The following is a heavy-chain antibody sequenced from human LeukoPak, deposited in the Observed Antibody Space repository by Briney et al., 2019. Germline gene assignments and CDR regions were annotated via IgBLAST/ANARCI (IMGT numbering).Heavy chain of an antibody. V-gene: IGHV3-7*01. CDR1: GFTFSNYW. CDR3: ARKESAYYYYAMDV. J-gene: IGHJ6*02. D-gene: IGHD5-24*01. Sequence: GGSLRLSCAASGFTFSNYWMSWVRQAPGKGLEWVANIKQDGSEKYHVDSVKGRFTISRDNAKNSLYLQMNSLRAEDTAVYYCARKESAYYYYAMDVWGQGTTVTVSS. CDR2: IKQDGSEK.